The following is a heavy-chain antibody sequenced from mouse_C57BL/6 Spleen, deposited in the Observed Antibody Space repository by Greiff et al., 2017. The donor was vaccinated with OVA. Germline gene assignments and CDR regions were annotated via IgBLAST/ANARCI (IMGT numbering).Heavy chain of an antibody. J-gene: IGHJ2*01. CDR1: GFTFSDYG. V-gene: IGHV5-17*01. CDR3: ARDYYGSSYALFDY. Sequence: EVKLVESGGGLVKPGGSLKLSCAASGFTFSDYGMHWVRQAPEKGLEWVAYISSGSSTIYYADTVKGRFTISRDNAKNTLFLQMTSLRSEDTAMYYCARDYYGSSYALFDYWGQGTTLTVSS. CDR2: ISSGSSTI. D-gene: IGHD1-1*01.